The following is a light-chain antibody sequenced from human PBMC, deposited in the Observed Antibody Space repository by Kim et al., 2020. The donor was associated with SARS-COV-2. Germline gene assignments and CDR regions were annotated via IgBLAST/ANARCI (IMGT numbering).Light chain of an antibody. CDR1: KLGDKY. CDR2: QDS. Sequence: SSELTQPPSVSVSPGQTASITCSGDKLGDKYACWYQQKPGQSPVLVIYQDSKRPSGIPERFSGSNSGNTATLTISGTQAMGEADYYCQAWDSSTTVFGGGTQLTVL. CDR3: QAWDSSTTV. J-gene: IGLJ2*01. V-gene: IGLV3-1*01.